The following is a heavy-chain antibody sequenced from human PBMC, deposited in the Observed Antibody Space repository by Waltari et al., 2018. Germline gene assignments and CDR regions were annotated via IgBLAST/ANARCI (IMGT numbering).Heavy chain of an antibody. Sequence: EVQLLESGGGLVQPGGSLRLSCAASGFPFSRHSMTWVRQAPGRGLEWVSTISGSGRDIAYADSVKGRFTISRDNSKNTLYLQMNSLRAEDTAVYYCVKREAGSSTSYLFMDVWGKGTTVTFSS. CDR3: VKREAGSSTSYLFMDV. D-gene: IGHD6-6*01. CDR1: GFPFSRHS. J-gene: IGHJ6*03. CDR2: ISGSGRDI. V-gene: IGHV3-23*01.